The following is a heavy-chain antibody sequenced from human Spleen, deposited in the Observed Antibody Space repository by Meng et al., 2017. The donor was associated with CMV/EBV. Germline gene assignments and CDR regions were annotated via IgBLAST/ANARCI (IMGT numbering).Heavy chain of an antibody. CDR1: GFTFSSYA. Sequence: ASGFTFSSYAMTWVRQAPGKGLEWVSGISDSGGITYYADSVKGRFTISRDNSKNTVFLQVSSLTAEDTAVYYCAKGYSSSPLADFDYWGQGTLVTV. V-gene: IGHV3-23*01. CDR3: AKGYSSSPLADFDY. D-gene: IGHD4-11*01. CDR2: ISDSGGIT. J-gene: IGHJ4*02.